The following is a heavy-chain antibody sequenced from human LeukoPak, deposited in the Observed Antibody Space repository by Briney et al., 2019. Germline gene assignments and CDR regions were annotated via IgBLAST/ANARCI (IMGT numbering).Heavy chain of an antibody. CDR2: INHSGST. CDR1: GGSFSGYY. Sequence: SETLSLTCAVYGGSFSGYYWSWIRQPPGKGLEWIGEINHSGSTNYNPSLKSRVTISVDTSKNQFSLKLSSVTAADTAVYYCARYKYYDFWSGYANWNNWFDPWGQGTLVTVSS. D-gene: IGHD3-3*01. V-gene: IGHV4-34*01. J-gene: IGHJ5*02. CDR3: ARYKYYDFWSGYANWNNWFDP.